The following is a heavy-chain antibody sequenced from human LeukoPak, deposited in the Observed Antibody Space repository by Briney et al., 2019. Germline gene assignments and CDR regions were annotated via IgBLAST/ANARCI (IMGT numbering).Heavy chain of an antibody. CDR2: IYPGDSDT. CDR1: GSSFTTYW. D-gene: IGHD3-10*01. CDR3: ARRGSGLDY. Sequence: RGESLKISCQRSGSSFTTYWIGWVRQLPGKGLEWMGIIYPGDSDTRYSPSFQGQVTISADKSISTAFLQWSSLKASDTAMYYCARRGSGLDYWGQGTLVTVSS. V-gene: IGHV5-51*01. J-gene: IGHJ4*02.